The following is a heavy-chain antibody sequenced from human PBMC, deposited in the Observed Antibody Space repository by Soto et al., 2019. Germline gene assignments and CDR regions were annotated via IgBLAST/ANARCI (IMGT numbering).Heavy chain of an antibody. CDR1: NFSISSGYY. CDR3: ARTHSGSYYSVSNY. J-gene: IGHJ4*02. V-gene: IGHV4-38-2*01. CDR2: IYRSGTT. Sequence: PSETVSLTCVVSNFSISSGYYWGWIRPSPGKGLEWIASIYRSGTTSYNPSLKSRVTISVDPSKNQFSLMLTAVTAADTAVYYCARTHSGSYYSVSNYLGRGSFVTVSA. D-gene: IGHD1-26*01.